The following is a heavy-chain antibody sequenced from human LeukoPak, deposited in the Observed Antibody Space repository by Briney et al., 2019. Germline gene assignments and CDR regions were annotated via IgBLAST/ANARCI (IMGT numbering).Heavy chain of an antibody. D-gene: IGHD3-3*01. CDR3: ARIKTYYDFRSGYYFGFDP. CDR2: IYYSGST. Sequence: PSQTLSLTCTVSGGSISSGGYYWSWIRQHPGKGLEWIGYIYYSGSTYYNPSLKSRVTISVDTSKNQFSLKLSSVNAADTAVYYCARIKTYYDFRSGYYFGFDPWGQGTLVTVSS. CDR1: GGSISSGGYY. J-gene: IGHJ5*02. V-gene: IGHV4-31*03.